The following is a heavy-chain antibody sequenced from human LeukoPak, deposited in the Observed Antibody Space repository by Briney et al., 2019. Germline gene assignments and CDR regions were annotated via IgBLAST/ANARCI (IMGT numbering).Heavy chain of an antibody. V-gene: IGHV4-4*09. D-gene: IGHD2/OR15-2a*01. Sequence: SETLSLTCTVSGGSISSYYWSWIRQPPGKGLEWIGYIYTSGSTNYNPSLKSRVTISVDTSKNQFSLKLSSVTAADTAVYYCARLLGRHTPCKYNWFDPWGQGTLVTVSS. J-gene: IGHJ5*02. CDR2: IYTSGST. CDR3: ARLLGRHTPCKYNWFDP. CDR1: GGSISSYY.